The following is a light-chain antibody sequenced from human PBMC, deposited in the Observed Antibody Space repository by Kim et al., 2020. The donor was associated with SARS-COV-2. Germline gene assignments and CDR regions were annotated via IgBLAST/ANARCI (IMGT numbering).Light chain of an antibody. J-gene: IGKJ4*02. CDR1: QSVGNS. CDR3: QQRYNWPLT. CDR2: ETS. V-gene: IGKV3-11*01. Sequence: EIVLTQSPATLSLSPGERATLSCRASQSVGNSLAWFQQKPGQAPRLLIFETSSRATGIPARFSGSGSGTAFTLTISSLEPEDFAVYYCQQRYNWPLTFGGGTKVDIK.